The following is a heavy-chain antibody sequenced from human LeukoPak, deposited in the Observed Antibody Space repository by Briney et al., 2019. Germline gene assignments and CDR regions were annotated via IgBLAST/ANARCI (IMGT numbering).Heavy chain of an antibody. V-gene: IGHV1-2*06. J-gene: IGHJ4*02. CDR3: ARDVSSTSNWEFDY. CDR1: GYTFADYF. Sequence: ASVKVSCKTSGYTFADYFIHWVRQAPPQGLEWMVRINANSGGTEYEQKFQGRVTMTRDTSTSTACVEVNWLISDDTAIYYCARDVSSTSNWEFDYWGQGTLVTAS. CDR2: INANSGGT. D-gene: IGHD1-26*01.